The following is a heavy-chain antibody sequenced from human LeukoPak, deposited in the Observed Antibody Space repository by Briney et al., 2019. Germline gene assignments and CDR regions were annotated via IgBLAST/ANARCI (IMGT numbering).Heavy chain of an antibody. CDR2: MNIDGSEK. D-gene: IGHD1-26*01. J-gene: IGHJ4*02. Sequence: GGSLRLSCAASGFTFSSYWMGWVRQAPGKRLEWVANMNIDGSEKYYADSAKGRFTISRYNARNSVYLQMNSLRVEDTAVYYCARDPVEWELLLDYWGQGTLVTVSS. V-gene: IGHV3-7*01. CDR3: ARDPVEWELLLDY. CDR1: GFTFSSYW.